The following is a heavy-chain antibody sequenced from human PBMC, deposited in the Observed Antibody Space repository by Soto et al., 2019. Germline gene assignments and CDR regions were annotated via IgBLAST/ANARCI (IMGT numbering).Heavy chain of an antibody. V-gene: IGHV4-30-2*01. CDR2: IYHSGST. D-gene: IGHD2-2*01. J-gene: IGHJ6*02. CDR3: AREGYCISTSCRHYDYYGMDV. Sequence: SETLSLTCTVSGGSISSGGYYWSWIRQHPGKGLEWIGYIYHSGSTYYNPSLKSRVTISVDRSKNQFSLKLSSVTAADTAVYYCAREGYCISTSCRHYDYYGMDVWGQGTTVTVSS. CDR1: GGSISSGGYY.